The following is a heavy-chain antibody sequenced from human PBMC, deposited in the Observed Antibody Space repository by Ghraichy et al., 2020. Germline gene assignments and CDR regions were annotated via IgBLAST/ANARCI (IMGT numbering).Heavy chain of an antibody. CDR2: ITTNVYGTT. CDR3: AIKGLDFGDSGGDY. CDR1: GFNFRANA. D-gene: IGHD4-17*01. Sequence: GGSLRLSCTTSGFNFRANAMSWFRQAPGKGLQWVAFITTNVYGTTQYATSVKGRFFVSRDDSKSIVYLQMNSLKTEDTAMYFCAIKGLDFGDSGGDYWGQGTLVTVSS. V-gene: IGHV3-49*03. J-gene: IGHJ4*02.